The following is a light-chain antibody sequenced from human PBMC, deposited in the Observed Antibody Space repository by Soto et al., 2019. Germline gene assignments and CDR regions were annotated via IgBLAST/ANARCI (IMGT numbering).Light chain of an antibody. CDR3: QQDEDLPLT. V-gene: IGKV1-33*01. Sequence: DVQLTQSPSTLPASVGDRVAITCQATQNIFNYLNWFQQRPGKTPQLLISDASHLEPGVPSRFSGQRSGTDFTLIISDLQPEDFATYFCQQDEDLPLTFGGGTRVEV. CDR1: QNIFNY. CDR2: DAS. J-gene: IGKJ4*01.